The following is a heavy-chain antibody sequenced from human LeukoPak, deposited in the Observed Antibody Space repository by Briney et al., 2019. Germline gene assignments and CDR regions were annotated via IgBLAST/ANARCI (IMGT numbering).Heavy chain of an antibody. Sequence: GRSLRLSCAASGFTFSSYWMSWVRQAPGKGLEWVANIKQDGSEKYYVDSVKGRFTISRDNAKNSLYLQMNSLRAEDTAVYYCARHHDILTGYSNFDYWGQGTLVTVSS. CDR2: IKQDGSEK. CDR3: ARHHDILTGYSNFDY. D-gene: IGHD3-9*01. V-gene: IGHV3-7*01. J-gene: IGHJ4*02. CDR1: GFTFSSYW.